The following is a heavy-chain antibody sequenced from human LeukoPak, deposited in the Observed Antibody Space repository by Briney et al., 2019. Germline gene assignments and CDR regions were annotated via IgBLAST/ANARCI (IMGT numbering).Heavy chain of an antibody. J-gene: IGHJ4*02. Sequence: PSETLSLTCAVYGGSFSGYYWSWIRQPPGKGLEWIGEINHSGSTNYNPSLKSRVTISVDTSKNQFSLKLSSVTAADTAVYYCATHRGAYYYGSGVSRPFDYWGQGTLVTVSS. CDR1: GGSFSGYY. D-gene: IGHD3-10*01. CDR2: INHSGST. V-gene: IGHV4-34*01. CDR3: ATHRGAYYYGSGVSRPFDY.